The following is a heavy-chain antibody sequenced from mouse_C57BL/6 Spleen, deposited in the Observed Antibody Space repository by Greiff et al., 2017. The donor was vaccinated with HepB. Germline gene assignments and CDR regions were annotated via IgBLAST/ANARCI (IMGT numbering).Heavy chain of an antibody. CDR3: ARGATYRTVFAY. Sequence: EVQLQQSGPELVKPGASVKMSCKASGYTFTDYNMHWVKQSHGKSLEWIGYINPNNGGTSYNQKFKGKATLTVNKSSSTAYMELRSLTSEDSAVYYCARGATYRTVFAYWGQGTLVTVSA. CDR2: INPNNGGT. CDR1: GYTFTDYN. V-gene: IGHV1-22*01. D-gene: IGHD3-1*01. J-gene: IGHJ3*01.